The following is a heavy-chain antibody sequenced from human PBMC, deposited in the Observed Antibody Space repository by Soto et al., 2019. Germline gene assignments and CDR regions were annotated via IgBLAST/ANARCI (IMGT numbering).Heavy chain of an antibody. CDR1: GFTFRTYA. J-gene: IGHJ5*02. CDR3: AREVTRWLDP. D-gene: IGHD5-18*01. Sequence: GGSLRLSCAASGFTFRTYAMYWVRQAPGKGLEYVSAISSNGGTTYYGNSVKGRFTISRDNSKNTLYLQMGSLRAEDMAVYYCAREVTRWLDPWGQGTLVTVSS. V-gene: IGHV3-64*01. CDR2: ISSNGGTT.